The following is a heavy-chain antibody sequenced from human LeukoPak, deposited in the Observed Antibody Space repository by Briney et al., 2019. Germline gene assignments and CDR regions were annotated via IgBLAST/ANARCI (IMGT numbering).Heavy chain of an antibody. CDR1: GFTFSSYA. V-gene: IGHV3-30*04. D-gene: IGHD3-3*01. J-gene: IGHJ4*02. CDR2: ISYDGSNK. CDR3: ASEIIFGSFDY. Sequence: PGRSLRLSCAASGFTFSSYAMHWVRQAPGKGLEWVAVISYDGSNKYYADSVKGRFTISRDNSKNTLYLQMNILRAEDTAVYYCASEIIFGSFDYWGQGTLVTVSS.